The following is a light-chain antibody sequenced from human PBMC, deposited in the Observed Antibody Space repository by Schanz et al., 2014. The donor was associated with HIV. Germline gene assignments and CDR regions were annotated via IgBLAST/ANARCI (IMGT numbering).Light chain of an antibody. Sequence: EIVLTQSPGTLSLSPGERATLSCRASQDINSNLAWYHQKPGQAPRLLIYGASSRATGIPDRFSGSGSGTDFTLTISRLEPEDSAVYYCQQYGSSPRYSFGQGTKLEIK. CDR2: GAS. CDR1: QDINSN. CDR3: QQYGSSPRYS. J-gene: IGKJ2*03. V-gene: IGKV3-20*01.